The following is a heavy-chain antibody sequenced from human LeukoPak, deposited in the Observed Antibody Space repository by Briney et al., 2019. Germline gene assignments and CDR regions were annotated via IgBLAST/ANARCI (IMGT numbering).Heavy chain of an antibody. Sequence: SETLSLTCTVSGGSISSYYWSWIRQPAGKGLEWIGRVSTSGSTNYNPSLKSRVTMSVDTSKNQFSLKLSSVTAADTAVYYCAREGYSGSYYGYWGQGTLVTVSS. CDR2: VSTSGST. V-gene: IGHV4-4*07. CDR3: AREGYSGSYYGY. J-gene: IGHJ4*02. D-gene: IGHD1-26*01. CDR1: GGSISSYY.